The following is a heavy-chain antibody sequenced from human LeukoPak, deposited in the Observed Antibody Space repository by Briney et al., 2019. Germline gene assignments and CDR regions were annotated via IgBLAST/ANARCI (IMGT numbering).Heavy chain of an antibody. CDR1: GGSFSVYH. D-gene: IGHD3-22*01. CDR2: INPSGST. CDR3: ARGRHDITMIVVVMTSVSYSFDV. Sequence: SETLSLTCAVYGGSFSVYHWTWIRQSPGKGLQWIGDINPSGSTYYNPSLKSRLTISVDTSKNQFSLKLRSVTAAYTAVYYCARGRHDITMIVVVMTSVSYSFDVWGQGTTVTVS. V-gene: IGHV4-34*01. J-gene: IGHJ6*02.